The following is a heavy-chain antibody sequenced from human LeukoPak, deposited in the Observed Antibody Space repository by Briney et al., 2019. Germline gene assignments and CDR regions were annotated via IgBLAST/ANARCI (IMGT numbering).Heavy chain of an antibody. CDR2: IYYSGST. D-gene: IGHD2-2*02. V-gene: IGHV4-30-4*08. Sequence: SETLSLTCTVSGGSTSSGDYYWRWIRQPPGKGLEWIGYIYYSGSTYYNPSLKSRVTISVDTSKNQFSLKLSSVTATDTAVYYCARGGVGCSSTSCFTFDYWGQGTLVTVSS. CDR1: GGSTSSGDYY. CDR3: ARGGVGCSSTSCFTFDY. J-gene: IGHJ4*02.